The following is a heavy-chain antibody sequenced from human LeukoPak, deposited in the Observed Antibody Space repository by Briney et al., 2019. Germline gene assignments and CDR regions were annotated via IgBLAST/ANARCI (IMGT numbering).Heavy chain of an antibody. D-gene: IGHD3-10*01. CDR1: GGSIDSHGFF. V-gene: IGHV4-39*01. CDR2: VSYTGTT. Sequence: SETLSLTCTISGGSIDSHGFFWGWIRQSPGKALEWIGSVSYTGTTYVHPSLKSRVSLSVDTSKKQMSLNVTSVTASDTAIYYCARIWPDLWGRGTLVSVSS. J-gene: IGHJ2*01. CDR3: ARIWPDL.